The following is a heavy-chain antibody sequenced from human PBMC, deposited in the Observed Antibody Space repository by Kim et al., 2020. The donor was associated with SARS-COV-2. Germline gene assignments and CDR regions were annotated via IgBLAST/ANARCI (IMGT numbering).Heavy chain of an antibody. CDR2: ISGSGTTI. D-gene: IGHD4-17*01. V-gene: IGHV3-23*01. CDR1: GFSFTTYA. Sequence: GGSLRLSCEASGFSFTTYAMSWVRQAPGKGLEWVSTISGSGTTIYYVDSVEGRFTISRDSSTVYLHMNSLRIDDTAVYYCARSPVTTGLYIDYRGQGTLVTVS. J-gene: IGHJ4*02. CDR3: ARSPVTTGLYIDY.